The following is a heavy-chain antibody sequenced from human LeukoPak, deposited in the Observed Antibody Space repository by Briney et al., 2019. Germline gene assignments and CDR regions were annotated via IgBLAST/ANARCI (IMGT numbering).Heavy chain of an antibody. Sequence: KTSETLSLTCTVSGGSISSYYWSWIRQPPGKGLEWIGYIYYSGSTNYNPSLKSRVTISVDTSKNQFSLKLSSVTAADTAVYYCARAVSGRFDYWGQGTLVTVSS. D-gene: IGHD6-19*01. V-gene: IGHV4-59*01. CDR2: IYYSGST. CDR3: ARAVSGRFDY. CDR1: GGSISSYY. J-gene: IGHJ4*02.